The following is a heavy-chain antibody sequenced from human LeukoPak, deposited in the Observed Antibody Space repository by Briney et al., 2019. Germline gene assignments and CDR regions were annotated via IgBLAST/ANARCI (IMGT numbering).Heavy chain of an antibody. CDR3: ARDGPPKYYDSSGYWDY. V-gene: IGHV3-23*01. Sequence: GGSLRLSCAASGFTFSSYGMSWVRQAPGKGLEWVSAISGSGGSTYYADSVKGRFTISRDNAKNSLYLQMNSLRAEDTAVYYCARDGPPKYYDSSGYWDYWGQGTLVTVSS. CDR2: ISGSGGST. J-gene: IGHJ4*02. D-gene: IGHD3-22*01. CDR1: GFTFSSYG.